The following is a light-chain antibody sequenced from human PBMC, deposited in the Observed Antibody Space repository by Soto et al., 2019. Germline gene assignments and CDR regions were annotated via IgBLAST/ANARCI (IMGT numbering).Light chain of an antibody. CDR3: QLYKPYSPWT. CDR2: DAS. J-gene: IGKJ1*01. Sequence: IQMTQSASTLSASVGDRVTITCGGRQTSDSWLAWYQRKPWKARKVLIYDASTLESGVPSRFSGVGCGTEFTLSISSLLTADVAAYYGQLYKPYSPWTFCQGTKVDIK. CDR1: QTSDSW. V-gene: IGKV1-5*01.